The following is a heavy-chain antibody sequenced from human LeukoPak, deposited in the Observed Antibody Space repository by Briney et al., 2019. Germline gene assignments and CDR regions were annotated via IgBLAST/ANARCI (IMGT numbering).Heavy chain of an antibody. CDR1: GFTFGNYA. J-gene: IGHJ4*02. Sequence: GGSLRLSCAASGFTFGNYAMSRVRRAPGKGLEWLSPISGSGGSTYYADSVKGRFTISRDNSKNTLYLQMNSLRAEDTAVYYCAKGYDFWSPLTCYWGQGTLVTVSS. V-gene: IGHV3-23*01. CDR2: ISGSGGST. D-gene: IGHD3-3*01. CDR3: AKGYDFWSPLTCY.